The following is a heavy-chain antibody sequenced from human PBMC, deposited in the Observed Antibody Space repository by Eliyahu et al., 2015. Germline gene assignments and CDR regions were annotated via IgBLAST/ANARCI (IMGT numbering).Heavy chain of an antibody. CDR3: ARGTIVGATSRGNIDY. D-gene: IGHD1-26*01. CDR1: GGSFXGYY. V-gene: IGHV4-34*01. CDR2: INHSGST. J-gene: IGHJ4*02. Sequence: QVQLQQWGAGLLKPSETLSLTCAVYGGSFXGYYWSWIRQPPGKGLEWIGEINHSGSTNYNPSLKSRVTISVDTSKNQFSLKLSSVTAADTAVYYCARGTIVGATSRGNIDYWGQGTLVTVSS.